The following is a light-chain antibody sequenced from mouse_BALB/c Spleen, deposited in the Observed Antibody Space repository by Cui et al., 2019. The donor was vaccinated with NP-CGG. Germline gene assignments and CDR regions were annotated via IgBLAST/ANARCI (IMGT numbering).Light chain of an antibody. J-gene: IGLJ1*01. V-gene: IGLV1*01. CDR2: GTN. Sequence: QAVVTQESALPTSQGETVTLTCRSSTGAITTSNYANWVQEKPDHLFTGLIGGTNNRAPGVPARFSGSLIGDKAALTITGAQTEDEAIYFCALWYSNHWVFGGGTKLTVL. CDR1: TGAITTSNY. CDR3: ALWYSNHWV.